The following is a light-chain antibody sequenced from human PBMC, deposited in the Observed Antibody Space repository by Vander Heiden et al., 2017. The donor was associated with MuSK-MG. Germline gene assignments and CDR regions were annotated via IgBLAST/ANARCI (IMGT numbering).Light chain of an antibody. Sequence: EIVMTQSPATLSVSPGERATLSCRASQSVSSNLAWYQQKPGQAPRLLIYGASTRATGIPARFSGSGSGTEFTLTISSLQSEDFAVYYCQQDNNWPPLTFGGGTKVGIK. CDR3: QQDNNWPPLT. V-gene: IGKV3-15*01. J-gene: IGKJ4*01. CDR2: GAS. CDR1: QSVSSN.